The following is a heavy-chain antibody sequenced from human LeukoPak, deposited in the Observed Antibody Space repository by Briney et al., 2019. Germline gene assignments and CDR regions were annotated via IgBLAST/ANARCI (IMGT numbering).Heavy chain of an antibody. Sequence: GASVKVSCKASGYTFTGYYIHWVRQAPGQGLEWMGWINPHSGGTNYAQKFQGRVTMTRDMSTSTVYMELSSLRSEDTAVYYCARGASPGYSYVYFDYWGQGTLVTVSS. V-gene: IGHV1-2*02. D-gene: IGHD5-18*01. J-gene: IGHJ4*02. CDR1: GYTFTGYY. CDR2: INPHSGGT. CDR3: ARGASPGYSYVYFDY.